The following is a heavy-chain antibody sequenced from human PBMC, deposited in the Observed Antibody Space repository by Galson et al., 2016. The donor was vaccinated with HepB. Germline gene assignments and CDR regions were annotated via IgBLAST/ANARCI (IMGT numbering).Heavy chain of an antibody. D-gene: IGHD2-8*01. CDR2: IYSGGGT. CDR1: GFTVSSNY. Sequence: SLRLSCAASGFTVSSNYMSWVRQAPGKGLEWVSVIYSGGGTYYADSVKGRYTISRDNSKSTLYLRMDSLRVEDTATYHCTKRCMTNTCHNADDFWGQGTLVTVSS. CDR3: TKRCMTNTCHNADDF. V-gene: IGHV3-53*01. J-gene: IGHJ4*02.